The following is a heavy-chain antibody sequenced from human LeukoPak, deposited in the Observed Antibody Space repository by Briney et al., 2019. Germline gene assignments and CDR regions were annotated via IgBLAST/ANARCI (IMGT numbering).Heavy chain of an antibody. CDR2: ISSSGSTI. CDR1: GFTFSSYE. D-gene: IGHD5-18*01. CDR3: ARDPRGSSNGLDYFDY. J-gene: IGHJ4*02. Sequence: PGGSLRLSCAASGFTFSSYEMNWVRQAPGKGLEWVSYISSSGSTIYYANSVKGRFTISRDNAKDSLYLQMNSLRDEDTAVYYCARDPRGSSNGLDYFDYWGLGALVTVSS. V-gene: IGHV3-48*03.